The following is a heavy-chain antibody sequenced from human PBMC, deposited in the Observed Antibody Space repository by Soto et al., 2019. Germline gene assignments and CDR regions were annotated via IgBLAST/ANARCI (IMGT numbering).Heavy chain of an antibody. J-gene: IGHJ5*02. CDR1: GDSFKNYA. CDR3: ARERTGFYIHS. D-gene: IGHD3-9*01. CDR2: ISYDGSIQ. V-gene: IGHV3-30-3*01. Sequence: WGSLRLSCAASGDSFKNYAMPLVRQTPGKGLEWVAFISYDGSIQYYVDSVKGRFTISRDDSKNTLYLQMNSLRAEDTAVYYCARERTGFYIHSWGQGTLVTVSS.